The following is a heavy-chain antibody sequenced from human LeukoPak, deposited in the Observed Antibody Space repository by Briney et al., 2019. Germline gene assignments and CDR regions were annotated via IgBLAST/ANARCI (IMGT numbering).Heavy chain of an antibody. CDR2: ISADNGNT. V-gene: IGHV1-18*01. CDR3: ARNSGSPIDYDY. CDR1: GYTFTNYG. Sequence: GASVKVSCKASGYTFTNYGISWVRQAPGQGLEWMGWISADNGNTNYAQKFQGRVTMTTDTSTSTAYMELRSLRSDDTAVYYCARNSGSPIDYDYWGQGTLVTVSS. J-gene: IGHJ4*02. D-gene: IGHD1-26*01.